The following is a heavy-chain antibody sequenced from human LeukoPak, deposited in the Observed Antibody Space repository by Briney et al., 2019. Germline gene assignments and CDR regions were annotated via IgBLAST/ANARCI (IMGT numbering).Heavy chain of an antibody. CDR2: IFPTGTT. CDR3: ARHPPRGSSGNDAFDI. D-gene: IGHD6-19*01. CDR1: GGSMSDHY. V-gene: IGHV4-59*08. Sequence: PSETLSLTCTVSGGSMSDHYWSWIRQPPGQGLEWIAYIFPTGTTNYNPSLKSRVTISIDTSQNHFSLRLSSVTAADTAMYYCARHPPRGSSGNDAFDIWGQGTMVTVSS. J-gene: IGHJ3*02.